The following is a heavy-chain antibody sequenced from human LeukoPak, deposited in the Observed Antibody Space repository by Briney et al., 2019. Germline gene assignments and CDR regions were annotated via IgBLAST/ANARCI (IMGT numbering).Heavy chain of an antibody. V-gene: IGHV4-59*01. D-gene: IGHD3-10*01. CDR3: ARDGRDYYGSGSYYKNGMDV. CDR1: GGSISSYY. J-gene: IGHJ6*02. CDR2: IYYSGST. Sequence: PSETLSLTCTVSGGSISSYYWSWIRQPPGKGLEWIGYIYYSGSTNYNPSLKSRVTISVDTSKNQFSLKLSSVTAADTAVYYCARDGRDYYGSGSYYKNGMDVWGQGTTVTVSS.